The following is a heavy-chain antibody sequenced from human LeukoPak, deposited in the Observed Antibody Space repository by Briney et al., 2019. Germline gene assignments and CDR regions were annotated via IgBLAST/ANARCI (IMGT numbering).Heavy chain of an antibody. J-gene: IGHJ5*02. CDR3: ARVGLRYYYDSSGYLFWFDP. Sequence: PGGSLRLSCAASGFTFSSYSMNWVRQAPGKGLEWVSSISSSSSYIYYADSVKGRFTISRDNAKNSLYLQMNSLRAEDTAVYYCARVGLRYYYDSSGYLFWFDPWGQGTLVTVSS. D-gene: IGHD3-22*01. CDR1: GFTFSSYS. V-gene: IGHV3-21*04. CDR2: ISSSSSYI.